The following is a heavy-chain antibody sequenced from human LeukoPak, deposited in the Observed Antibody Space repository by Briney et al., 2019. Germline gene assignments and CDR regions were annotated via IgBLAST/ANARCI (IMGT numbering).Heavy chain of an antibody. J-gene: IGHJ4*02. D-gene: IGHD2-8*01. CDR1: GFTFSSYA. V-gene: IGHV3-23*01. CDR2: ISGSGGST. CDR3: AKDRSCTNDICHGDFDY. Sequence: AGSLRLSCAASGFTFSSYAVSWVRQAPGKGLKWVSSISGSGGSTYSADSVKGRFTISRDNSKNTMYLQMNSLRAEDTALYYCAKDRSCTNDICHGDFDYWGQGTLVTVSS.